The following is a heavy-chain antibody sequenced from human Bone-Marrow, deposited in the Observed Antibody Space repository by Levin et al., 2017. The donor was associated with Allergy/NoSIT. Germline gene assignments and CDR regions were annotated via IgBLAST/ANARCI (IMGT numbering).Heavy chain of an antibody. V-gene: IGHV3-30-3*01. Sequence: GESLKISCAASGFMFSRDAMHWVRQSPGKGLEWVAMISFDEATRKYADSVRGRFTIFRDNSKNTVDLQMNSLRTEDTAMYYCARINYDFWSGFQREGWFDPWGQGILVTVSS. CDR1: GFMFSRDA. CDR2: ISFDEATR. D-gene: IGHD3-3*01. J-gene: IGHJ5*02. CDR3: ARINYDFWSGFQREGWFDP.